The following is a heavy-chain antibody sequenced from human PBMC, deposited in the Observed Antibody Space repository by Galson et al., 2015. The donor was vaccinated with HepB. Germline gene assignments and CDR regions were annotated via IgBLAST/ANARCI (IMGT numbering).Heavy chain of an antibody. CDR2: ISAYNGNT. Sequence: SVKVSCKASGYTFTSYGISWVRQAPGQGLEWMGWISAYNGNTNYAQKLQGRVTMTTDTSTSTAYMELRSLRSDDTAVYYCARDWEMGCSSTSCYEGFDYYYYYGMDVWGQGTTVTASS. J-gene: IGHJ6*02. D-gene: IGHD2-2*01. CDR1: GYTFTSYG. CDR3: ARDWEMGCSSTSCYEGFDYYYYYGMDV. V-gene: IGHV1-18*01.